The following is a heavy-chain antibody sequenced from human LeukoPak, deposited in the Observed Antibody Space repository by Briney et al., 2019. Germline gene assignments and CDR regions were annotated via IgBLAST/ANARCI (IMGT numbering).Heavy chain of an antibody. J-gene: IGHJ4*02. CDR2: IYYSGST. Sequence: SETLSLTCTVSGGSISSSSYSWGWIRQPPGKGLEWVGSIYYSGSTYYNPSLKSRVTISVDTSKNQFSLKLSSVTAADTAIYYCARDAKYYYGSRTYFFFEYWGQGTLLSVSS. V-gene: IGHV4-39*07. CDR1: GGSISSSSYS. D-gene: IGHD3-10*01. CDR3: ARDAKYYYGSRTYFFFEY.